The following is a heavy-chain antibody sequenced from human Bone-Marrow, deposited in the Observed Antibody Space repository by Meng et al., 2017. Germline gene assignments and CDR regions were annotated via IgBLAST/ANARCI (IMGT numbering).Heavy chain of an antibody. CDR2: IYYSGST. Sequence: QLQLQESGPGLVKPSETLSLPCTVSGGPLSSSSYYWGWIRQPPGKGLEWIGSIYYSGSTYYNPSLKSRVTISVDTSKNQFSLKLSSVTAADTAVYYCARQGFLEWLLYRGNWFDPWGQGTLVTVSS. V-gene: IGHV4-39*01. J-gene: IGHJ5*02. CDR1: GGPLSSSSYY. CDR3: ARQGFLEWLLYRGNWFDP. D-gene: IGHD3-3*01.